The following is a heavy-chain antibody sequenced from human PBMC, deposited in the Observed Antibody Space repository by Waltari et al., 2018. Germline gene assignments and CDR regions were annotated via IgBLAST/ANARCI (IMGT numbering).Heavy chain of an antibody. J-gene: IGHJ4*02. V-gene: IGHV3-23*01. CDR3: ARVPSHDYGPPFHFDE. Sequence: EVQLLESGGGLVQPGGSLRLSCAASGFTFSNFAMTWVRQAPGEGVEWVASLNTNGGSTYHADSVRGRFTISRDNSRNTAYLQMNSLRADDTAIYFCARVPSHDYGPPFHFDEWGQGTLVTVSS. CDR2: LNTNGGST. D-gene: IGHD4-17*01. CDR1: GFTFSNFA.